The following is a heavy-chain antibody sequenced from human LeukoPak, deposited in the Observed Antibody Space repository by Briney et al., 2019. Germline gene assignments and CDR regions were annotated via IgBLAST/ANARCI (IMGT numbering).Heavy chain of an antibody. J-gene: IGHJ5*02. CDR2: MYYTGST. Sequence: SETLSLTCTVSGGSVSSANYYWTWIRQPPGKGLQWIGYMYYTGSTNYNPSLKSRVTISVDTSKKQFSLKLSSVTAADTAVYYCARGGYCSGGSCYSSTWFDPLGPGNPGHRLL. V-gene: IGHV4-61*01. CDR3: ARGGYCSGGSCYSSTWFDP. D-gene: IGHD2-15*01. CDR1: GGSVSSANYY.